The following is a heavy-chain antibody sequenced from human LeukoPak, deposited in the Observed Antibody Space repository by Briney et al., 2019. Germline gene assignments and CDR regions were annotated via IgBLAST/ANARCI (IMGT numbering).Heavy chain of an antibody. V-gene: IGHV4-31*03. Sequence: SQTLSLTCTVSGGSISSGGYYWSWIRQHPGKGLEWIGYICYSGSTYYNPSLKSRVTISVDTSKNQFSLKLSSVTAADTAVYYCAREAPQLRFDYYYGMDVWGQGTTVTVSS. CDR3: AREAPQLRFDYYYGMDV. J-gene: IGHJ6*02. CDR1: GGSISSGGYY. D-gene: IGHD3-10*01. CDR2: ICYSGST.